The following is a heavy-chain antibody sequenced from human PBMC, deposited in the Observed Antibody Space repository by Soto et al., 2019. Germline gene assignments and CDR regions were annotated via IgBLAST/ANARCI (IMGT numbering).Heavy chain of an antibody. D-gene: IGHD2-2*01. J-gene: IGHJ4*02. CDR1: GGSFSGYF. V-gene: IGHV4-34*01. CDR2: INHGGST. Sequence: SETLSLTCAVYGGSFSGYFYTWIRQPPGKGLEWIGEINHGGSTSYNPSLKSRVTISVDTSKNQFSLKVSSVTAADTAVYYCAKGSTSCPDYWGQGTLVTVSS. CDR3: AKGSTSCPDY.